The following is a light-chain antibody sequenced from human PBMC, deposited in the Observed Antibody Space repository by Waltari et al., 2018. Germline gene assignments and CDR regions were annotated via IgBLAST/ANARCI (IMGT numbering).Light chain of an antibody. CDR3: LLHFGGDQLV. J-gene: IGLJ3*02. CDR1: TGPVASATY. Sequence: QTVVTQEPSLTVSPGGTVTLTCASSTGPVASATYPSWFQQMPGQAPRALIFSSTNKYSWTPARFSGSLLGGKAALTLSSVQPEDEADYYCLLHFGGDQLVFGGGTRLTVL. V-gene: IGLV7-43*01. CDR2: SST.